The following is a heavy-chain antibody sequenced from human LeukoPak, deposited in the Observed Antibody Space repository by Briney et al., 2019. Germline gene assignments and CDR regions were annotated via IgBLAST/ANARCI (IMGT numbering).Heavy chain of an antibody. CDR1: GFTFSSYW. CDR3: ARSLGYCSGGSCFPFDY. V-gene: IGHV3-7*05. CDR2: IKQDGSDK. D-gene: IGHD2-15*01. J-gene: IGHJ4*02. Sequence: GGSLRLSCAVSGFTFSSYWMSWVRQAPGKGLEWVANIKQDGSDKYYVDSVKGRFTISRDNAKNSLYLQMNSLRAEDTAVYYCARSLGYCSGGSCFPFDYWGQGTLVTVSS.